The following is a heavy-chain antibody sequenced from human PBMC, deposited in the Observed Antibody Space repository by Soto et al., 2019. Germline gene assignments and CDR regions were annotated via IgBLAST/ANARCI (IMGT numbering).Heavy chain of an antibody. CDR2: ISDYNGNT. CDR3: TRDPHVDTAMGYYYYGMGV. CDR1: GYTFTSYY. J-gene: IGHJ6*02. Sequence: AAVQVPTKASGYTFTSYYIRRLRQDPPEGLEGMGWISDYNGNTSYAQKFQGRVTMTRDTSTSTVYMKLSSLRSEDTAVYYCTRDPHVDTAMGYYYYGMGVRGQGTTGTGSS. D-gene: IGHD5-18*01. V-gene: IGHV1-18*01.